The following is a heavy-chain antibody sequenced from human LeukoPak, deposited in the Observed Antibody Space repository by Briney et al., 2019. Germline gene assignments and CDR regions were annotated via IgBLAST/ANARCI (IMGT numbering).Heavy chain of an antibody. Sequence: SETLSLTCTVSGGSISSHYWSWIRQPPGKGLEWIGYISYSGSTNYNPSLRSRVTISVDTSKNQFSLKLSSVTAADTAVYYCARFAPDLTPDNSGYTLDYWGQGTLVTVSS. CDR3: ARFAPDLTPDNSGYTLDY. CDR2: ISYSGST. V-gene: IGHV4-59*11. D-gene: IGHD3-22*01. J-gene: IGHJ4*02. CDR1: GGSISSHY.